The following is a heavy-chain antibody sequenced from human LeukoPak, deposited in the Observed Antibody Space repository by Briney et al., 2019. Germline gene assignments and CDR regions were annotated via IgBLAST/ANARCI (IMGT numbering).Heavy chain of an antibody. CDR2: FDPEDGET. J-gene: IGHJ4*02. CDR3: ATRGNFDWLCFDY. D-gene: IGHD3-9*01. CDR1: GYTLTELS. Sequence: ASVKVSCKVSGYTLTELSIHWVRQAPGKGLEWMGGFDPEDGETIYAQKFQGRVTMTEDTSTNTAYLALSSLRSDETAVYYCATRGNFDWLCFDYWGQGTLVTVSS. V-gene: IGHV1-24*01.